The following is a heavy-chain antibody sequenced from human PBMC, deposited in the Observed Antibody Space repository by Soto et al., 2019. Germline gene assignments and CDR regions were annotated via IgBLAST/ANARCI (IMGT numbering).Heavy chain of an antibody. J-gene: IGHJ6*02. CDR3: ANTGYKGFNYGDYVLPWLNHYYAMDF. Sequence: LRVSCAASGFTFSSYGMHWVRQAPGKGLEWVAVISYDGSNKYYADSVKGRFTISRDNSKSTLYLQMNSLRAEDTAVYYCANTGYKGFNYGDYVLPWLNHYYAMDFWGQGLTVTV. CDR1: GFTFSSYG. V-gene: IGHV3-30*18. D-gene: IGHD4-17*01. CDR2: ISYDGSNK.